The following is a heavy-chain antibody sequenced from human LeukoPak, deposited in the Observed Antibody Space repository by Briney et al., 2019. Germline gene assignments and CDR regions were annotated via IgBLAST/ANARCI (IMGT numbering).Heavy chain of an antibody. Sequence: PSETLSLTCAVYGGSFSGYYWSWIRQPPGKGLEWIGEINHSGSTNYNPSLKSRVTISVDTSKNQFSLKLSSVTAADTAVYYCARLPVAGTGVWGQGTLVTVSS. CDR3: ARLPVAGTGV. V-gene: IGHV4-34*01. J-gene: IGHJ4*02. CDR2: INHSGST. CDR1: GGSFSGYY. D-gene: IGHD6-19*01.